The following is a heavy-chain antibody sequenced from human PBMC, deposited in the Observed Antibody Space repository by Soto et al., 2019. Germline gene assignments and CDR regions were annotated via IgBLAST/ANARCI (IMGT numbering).Heavy chain of an antibody. Sequence: GGSLRLSCAASGFTFSNAWMNWVHQAPGKGLEWVGRIKSKTDGGTTDYAAPVKGRFTISRDDSKNTLYLQMNSLKTEDTAVYYCTTPTTVTIIGYYYYGMDVWGQGTTVTVSS. J-gene: IGHJ6*02. CDR3: TTPTTVTIIGYYYYGMDV. CDR2: IKSKTDGGTT. V-gene: IGHV3-15*07. D-gene: IGHD4-17*01. CDR1: GFTFSNAW.